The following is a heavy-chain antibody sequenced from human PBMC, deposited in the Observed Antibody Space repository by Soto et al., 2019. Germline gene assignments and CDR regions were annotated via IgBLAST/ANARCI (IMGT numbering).Heavy chain of an antibody. CDR2: IKSKTDGGTT. Sequence: EVQLVESGGGLVKPGGSLRLSCAASGFTFSNAWMSWVRQAPGKGLEWVGRIKSKTDGGTTDYAAPVKGRFTISRDDSKNTLYLQINSLKTEDTAVYYCTTYTTVTSTVGAFDIWGQGTMVTVSS. V-gene: IGHV3-15*01. D-gene: IGHD4-17*01. J-gene: IGHJ3*02. CDR1: GFTFSNAW. CDR3: TTYTTVTSTVGAFDI.